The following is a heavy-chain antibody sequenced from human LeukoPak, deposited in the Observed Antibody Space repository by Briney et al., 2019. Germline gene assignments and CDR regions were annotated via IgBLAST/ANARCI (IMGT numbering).Heavy chain of an antibody. CDR1: GFTFSSYE. J-gene: IGHJ4*02. CDR2: IRSSGSTI. Sequence: PGGSLRLSCAASGFTFSSYEMNWVRQAPGKGPEWVSYIRSSGSTIYYADSVKGRFTISRDNAKNSLYLQMNSLRAEDTAVYYCARGPRIGYSSGWYVDYWGQGTLVTVSS. D-gene: IGHD6-19*01. V-gene: IGHV3-48*03. CDR3: ARGPRIGYSSGWYVDY.